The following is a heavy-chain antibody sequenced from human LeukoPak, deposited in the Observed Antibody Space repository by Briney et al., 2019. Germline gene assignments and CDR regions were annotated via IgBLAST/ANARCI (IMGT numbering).Heavy chain of an antibody. V-gene: IGHV3-73*01. CDR2: ISYAT. Sequence: GGSLKLSCAASGFTFSGSAMHWVRQASGKGLEWVGRISYATAYAASVKGRFTISRDDSKNTAYLQMNSLKTEDTAVYYCTRRQYCSGGSCYGNHYGMDVWGQGTTVTVSS. J-gene: IGHJ6*02. CDR1: GFTFSGSA. D-gene: IGHD2-15*01. CDR3: TRRQYCSGGSCYGNHYGMDV.